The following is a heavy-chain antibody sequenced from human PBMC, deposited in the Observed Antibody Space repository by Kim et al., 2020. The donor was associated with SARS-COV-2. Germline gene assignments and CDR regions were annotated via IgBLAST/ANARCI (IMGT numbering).Heavy chain of an antibody. D-gene: IGHD3-22*01. CDR2: IIPIFGTA. CDR1: GGTFSSYA. Sequence: SVKVSCKASGGTFSSYAISWVRQAPGQGLEWMGGIIPIFGTANYAQKFQGRVTITADESTSTAYMELSSLRSEDTAVYYCARADPYYYDSSGYYSYFQHWGQGTLVTVSS. CDR3: ARADPYYYDSSGYYSYFQH. J-gene: IGHJ1*01. V-gene: IGHV1-69*13.